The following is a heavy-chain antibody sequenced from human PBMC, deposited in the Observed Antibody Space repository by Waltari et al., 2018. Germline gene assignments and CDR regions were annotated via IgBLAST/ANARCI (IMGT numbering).Heavy chain of an antibody. CDR2: VNNGGDDT. D-gene: IGHD1-1*01. CDR3: AKLAGISAWYFDY. CDR1: GFTFRCCA. V-gene: IGHV3-23*01. J-gene: IGHJ4*02. Sequence: EVQVLESGGGLVQPGGSLRLSCAASGFTFRCCAMSWVRQAPGKGLEWVSTVNNGGDDTYYADSVRGRFTISRDNSKNTLYLQVNSLRAEDTAIYYCAKLAGISAWYFDYWGQGTLVTVSS.